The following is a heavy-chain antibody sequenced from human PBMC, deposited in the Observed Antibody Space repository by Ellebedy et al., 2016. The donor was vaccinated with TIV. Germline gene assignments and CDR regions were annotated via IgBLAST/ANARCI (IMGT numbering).Heavy chain of an antibody. D-gene: IGHD4-11*01. Sequence: SETLSLTCTVSGVSISNNYWSWIRQPPGKGLEWIGYVSSGGRTNSSPSLQSRVTISVDTSRNQFSLKLKSVIAADTAIYYCARTFTETLGGLTTHWVLDYWGQGSLVTAS. V-gene: IGHV4-59*01. CDR2: VSSGGRT. CDR3: ARTFTETLGGLTTHWVLDY. CDR1: GVSISNNY. J-gene: IGHJ4*02.